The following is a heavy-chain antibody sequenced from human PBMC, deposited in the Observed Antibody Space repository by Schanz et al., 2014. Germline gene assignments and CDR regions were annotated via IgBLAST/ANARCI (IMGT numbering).Heavy chain of an antibody. CDR1: GFNFITFA. D-gene: IGHD3-10*01. V-gene: IGHV3-23*04. Sequence: EVHLVESGGGLVQPGGSLRLSCAASGFNFITFAMSWVRQAPGKGPEWVSAIGGDASRTYYADSVKGRFTISRDNSKSPLYLQRTSRRADDTAVYYCASAPPLVRGIAGWFGPWGQGSLVTVSS. CDR2: IGGDASRT. J-gene: IGHJ5*02. CDR3: ASAPPLVRGIAGWFGP.